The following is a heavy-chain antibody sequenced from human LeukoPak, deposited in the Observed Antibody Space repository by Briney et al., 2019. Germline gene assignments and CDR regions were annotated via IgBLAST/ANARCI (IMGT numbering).Heavy chain of an antibody. CDR1: GGSVNSYS. Sequence: SETLSLTCTVSGGSVNSYSWSWIRQHPGKGLEWIGYIYYSGSTYYNPSLKSRVTISVDTSKNQFSLKLSSVTAADTAVYYCAREGYYDSSGYPTNHDAFDIWGQGTMVTVSS. D-gene: IGHD3-22*01. V-gene: IGHV4-31*03. CDR3: AREGYYDSSGYPTNHDAFDI. CDR2: IYYSGST. J-gene: IGHJ3*02.